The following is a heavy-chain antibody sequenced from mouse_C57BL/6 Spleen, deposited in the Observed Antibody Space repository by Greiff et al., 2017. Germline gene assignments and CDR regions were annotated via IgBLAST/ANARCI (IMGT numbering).Heavy chain of an antibody. CDR3: ARVGRGAMDY. CDR2: IHPSTGGT. Sequence: EVQLQEPGPELVKPGASVKISCKASGYSFTGYYMNWVKQSPEKSLEWIGGIHPSTGGTTYNEKFKAKATLTVDKSSSTAYMQLKSLTSEDSAVYYYARVGRGAMDYWGQGTSVTVSS. J-gene: IGHJ4*01. CDR1: GYSFTGYY. V-gene: IGHV1-42*01.